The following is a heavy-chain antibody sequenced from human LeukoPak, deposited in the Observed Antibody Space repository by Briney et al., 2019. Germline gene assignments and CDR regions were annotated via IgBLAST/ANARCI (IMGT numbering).Heavy chain of an antibody. V-gene: IGHV6-1*01. J-gene: IGHJ4*02. CDR3: ARGRSGWYYFDY. CDR2: TYYRSKWYN. D-gene: IGHD6-19*01. CDR1: GDSVSRKSAA. Sequence: SQTLSLTCAISGDSVSRKSAAWNWIRQSPSRGLEWLGRTYYRSKWYNDYAVYVKSRITINPDTPKNQFSLQLDSVTPEDTAVYYCARGRSGWYYFDYWGQGTLVTVSS.